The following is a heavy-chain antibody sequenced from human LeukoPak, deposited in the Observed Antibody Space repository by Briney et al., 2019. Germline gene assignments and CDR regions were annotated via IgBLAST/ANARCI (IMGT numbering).Heavy chain of an antibody. CDR3: ATSLEEVGATGFDY. V-gene: IGHV1-2*02. D-gene: IGHD1-26*01. J-gene: IGHJ4*02. CDR2: INPNSGGT. Sequence: GASVKVSCKASGYTFTGYYMHWVRQAPGQGLEWMGWINPNSGGTNYAQKFQGRVTMTRDTSISTAYMELSRLRSDDTAVYYCATSLEEVGATGFDYWGQGTLVTVSS. CDR1: GYTFTGYY.